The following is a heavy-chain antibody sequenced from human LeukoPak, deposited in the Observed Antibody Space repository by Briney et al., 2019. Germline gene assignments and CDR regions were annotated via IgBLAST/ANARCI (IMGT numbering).Heavy chain of an antibody. CDR1: GYRFIDYG. CDR2: IDTYRHGT. J-gene: IGHJ4*02. CDR3: ARPNTDVAGYYFDY. D-gene: IGHD2-15*01. Sequence: ASVKVSCKASGYRFIDYGLSWVRQAPGQGLEWMGWIDTYRHGTNYAQNLQGRVTVTTDTSTTTLYMELRSLRFDDTAVYYCARPNTDVAGYYFDYWGQGTLVTVSS. V-gene: IGHV1-18*01.